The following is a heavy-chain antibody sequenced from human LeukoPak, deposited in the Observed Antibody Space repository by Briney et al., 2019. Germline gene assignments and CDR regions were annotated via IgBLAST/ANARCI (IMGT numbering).Heavy chain of an antibody. CDR3: AKDMKIFGAMDV. CDR1: GFTFDDYA. Sequence: GGSLRLSCAASGFTFDDYAMPWVRQAPGKGLEWVSGISWNSGSIGYADSVKGRFTISRDNAKNSLYLQMNSLRAEDTALYYCAKDMKIFGAMDVWGKGTTVTVSS. V-gene: IGHV3-9*01. J-gene: IGHJ6*03. CDR2: ISWNSGSI. D-gene: IGHD3-3*01.